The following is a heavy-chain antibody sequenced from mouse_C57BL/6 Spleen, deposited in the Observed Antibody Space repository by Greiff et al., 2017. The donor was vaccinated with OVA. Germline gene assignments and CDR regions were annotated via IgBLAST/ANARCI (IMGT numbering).Heavy chain of an antibody. CDR1: GYAFSSSW. V-gene: IGHV1-82*01. J-gene: IGHJ4*01. CDR2: IYPGDGDT. CDR3: ARSAPTIVMGYYSMDY. D-gene: IGHD2-5*01. Sequence: VKLQESGPELVKPGASVKISCKASGYAFSSSWMNWVKQRPGKGLEWIGRIYPGDGDTNYNGKFKGKANLNADKSSSTAYMQLSSLTSAYSSVYFCARSAPTIVMGYYSMDYWGQATSVTVSS.